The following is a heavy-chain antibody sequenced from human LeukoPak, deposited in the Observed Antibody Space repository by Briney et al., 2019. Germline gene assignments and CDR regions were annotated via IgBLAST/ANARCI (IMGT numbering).Heavy chain of an antibody. J-gene: IGHJ4*02. CDR3: APDLRGSAWSLDD. D-gene: IGHD6-13*01. Sequence: GGSLRLSCAASGFTFSNYAMSWVRQAPGKGLEWVSLISGSSDTAYYLDSVKGRFTISRDNSKNTLSLQMNSLRAEDTAVYYCAPDLRGSAWSLDDWGQGTLVTVSS. CDR2: ISGSSDTA. V-gene: IGHV3-23*01. CDR1: GFTFSNYA.